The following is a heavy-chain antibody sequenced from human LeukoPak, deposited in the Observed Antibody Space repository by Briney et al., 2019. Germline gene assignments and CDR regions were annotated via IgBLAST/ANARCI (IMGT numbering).Heavy chain of an antibody. J-gene: IGHJ4*02. CDR1: GYTFTSYD. V-gene: IGHV1-8*01. Sequence: ASVTVSFKASGYTFTSYDINWVRQATGQGLEWMGWMSPKSGNTGYAQKFQGRVTMTSNTAISTAYMELSSLRSEDTAVYYCVRTPPNWGADYWGQGTLVTVSS. D-gene: IGHD7-27*01. CDR3: VRTPPNWGADY. CDR2: MSPKSGNT.